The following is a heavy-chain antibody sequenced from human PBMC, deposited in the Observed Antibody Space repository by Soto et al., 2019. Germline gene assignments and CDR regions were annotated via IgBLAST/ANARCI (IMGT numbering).Heavy chain of an antibody. CDR1: GGAISSYY. D-gene: IGHD6-19*01. J-gene: IGHJ4*02. V-gene: IGHV4-59*01. Sequence: SEPLCLPCTVSGGAISSYYWSWIRQPPGKGLEWIGYIYYSGSTNYNPSLKSRVTISVDTSKNQFSLKLSSVTAADTAVYYCARDHAGSGWYDYWGQGTLVTVSS. CDR3: ARDHAGSGWYDY. CDR2: IYYSGST.